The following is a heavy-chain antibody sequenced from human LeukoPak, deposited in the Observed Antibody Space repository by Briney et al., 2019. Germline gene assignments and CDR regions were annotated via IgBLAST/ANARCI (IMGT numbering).Heavy chain of an antibody. J-gene: IGHJ4*02. Sequence: GGSLRLSCVASGFTFTSYSMNWVRQAPGKGLEWVSYISSSSSTIYYADSVKGRFTISRDNAQNSLYLQMNSLRDEDTAVYYCARHRHGDYASEYWGQGTLVTVSS. D-gene: IGHD4-17*01. CDR1: GFTFTSYS. CDR2: ISSSSSTI. V-gene: IGHV3-48*02. CDR3: ARHRHGDYASEY.